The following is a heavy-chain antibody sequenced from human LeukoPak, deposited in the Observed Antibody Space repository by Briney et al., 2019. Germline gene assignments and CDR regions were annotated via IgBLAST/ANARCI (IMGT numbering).Heavy chain of an antibody. CDR1: GFTFSSYS. CDR2: ISSSSSYI. V-gene: IGHV3-21*01. Sequence: PGGSLRLSCAASGFTFSSYSMNWVRQAPGKGLEWVSSISSSSSYIYYADSVKGRFTISRDNANNSLYLQMNSLRAEDTAVYYCARDTHYRYGGNENDYWGQGTLVTVSS. D-gene: IGHD4-23*01. J-gene: IGHJ4*02. CDR3: ARDTHYRYGGNENDY.